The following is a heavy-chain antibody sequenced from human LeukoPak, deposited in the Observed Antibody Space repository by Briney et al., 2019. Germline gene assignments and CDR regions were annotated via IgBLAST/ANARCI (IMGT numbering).Heavy chain of an antibody. D-gene: IGHD2-15*01. V-gene: IGHV3-30*18. Sequence: GRSLRLFCAASGFTFSSYGMHWVRQAPGKGLEWVAVISYDGSNKYYADSVKGRFTISRDNSKNTLYLQMNSLRAEDTAVYYCAKETLRGCSGGSCYSAEYFQHWGQGTLVTVSS. CDR3: AKETLRGCSGGSCYSAEYFQH. CDR2: ISYDGSNK. CDR1: GFTFSSYG. J-gene: IGHJ1*01.